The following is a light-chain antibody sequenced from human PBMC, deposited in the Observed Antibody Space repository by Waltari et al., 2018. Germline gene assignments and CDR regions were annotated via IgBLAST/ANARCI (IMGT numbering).Light chain of an antibody. CDR1: DIGIKS. V-gene: IGLV3-21*04. J-gene: IGLJ1*01. Sequence: SYVLTQPHSVSVAPGKTARITCGGDDIGIKSVHWYQQKPGQAPVLVIYYDSYRPSGIPERFSGSNSANTATLTINRVEAGDEADYYCQVWDTSRDLGVFGTGTKVTVL. CDR2: YDS. CDR3: QVWDTSRDLGV.